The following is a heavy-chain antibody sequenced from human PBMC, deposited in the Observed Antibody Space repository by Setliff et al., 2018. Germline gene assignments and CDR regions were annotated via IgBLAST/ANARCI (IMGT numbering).Heavy chain of an antibody. V-gene: IGHV1-69*05. Sequence: GASVKVSCKASGGTFSSYAISWVRQAPGQGLEWMGGIIPIFGTANYAQKFQGRVTITTDESTSTAYMELSSLRSEDTAVYYCAREHGYCSGGSCHYGMDVWGQGTTVTVS. CDR2: IIPIFGTA. CDR1: GGTFSSYA. CDR3: AREHGYCSGGSCHYGMDV. D-gene: IGHD2-15*01. J-gene: IGHJ6*02.